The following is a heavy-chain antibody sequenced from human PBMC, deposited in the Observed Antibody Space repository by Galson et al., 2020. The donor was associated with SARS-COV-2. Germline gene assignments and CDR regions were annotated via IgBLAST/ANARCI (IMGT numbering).Heavy chain of an antibody. V-gene: IGHV3-21*01. J-gene: IGHJ4*02. CDR3: ARGDGSGSEPGSDD. Sequence: GGSLRPSCTTSGFNFDNYNMNWARQAPGKGLEWVSSISSTSRYIFYADSLRGRISLSRDNAKHSMYLQISRLRPEDTAVYYCARGDGSGSEPGSDDGGQGTLGTGSS. D-gene: IGHD6-19*01. CDR1: GFNFDNYN. CDR2: ISSTSRYI.